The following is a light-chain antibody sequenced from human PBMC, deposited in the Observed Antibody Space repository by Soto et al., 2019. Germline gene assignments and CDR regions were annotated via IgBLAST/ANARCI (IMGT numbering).Light chain of an antibody. CDR2: AAS. V-gene: IGKV1-39*01. J-gene: IGKJ2*01. CDR1: QSISNS. CDR3: QQSYSTPRYT. Sequence: DIQMTQSPSSLSASVGDRVTITCRASQSISNSLNWYQQKPGKAPKLLIYAASSLQSGVPSRFSGSGSGTDFTLTISSLQPEDFATYYCQQSYSTPRYTFGQGTKLEIK.